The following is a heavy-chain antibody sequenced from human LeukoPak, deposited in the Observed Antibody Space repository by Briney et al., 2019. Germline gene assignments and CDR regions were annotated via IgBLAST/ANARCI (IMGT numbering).Heavy chain of an antibody. D-gene: IGHD3-22*01. V-gene: IGHV4-61*08. CDR3: ARLNWYYYDSSGYYPD. Sequence: SETLSLTCAVSGGSISSGGYSWSWIRQPPGKGLEWIGYIYYSGSTNYNPSLKSRVTISVDTSKNQFSLKLSSVTAADTAVYYCARLNWYYYDSSGYYPDWGQGTLVTVSS. J-gene: IGHJ4*02. CDR1: GGSISSGGYS. CDR2: IYYSGST.